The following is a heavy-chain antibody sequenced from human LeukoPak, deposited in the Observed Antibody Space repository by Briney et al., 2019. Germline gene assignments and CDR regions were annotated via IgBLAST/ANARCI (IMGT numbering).Heavy chain of an antibody. D-gene: IGHD2-21*01. V-gene: IGHV1-2*06. J-gene: IGHJ5*02. CDR2: INSNSGGT. Sequence: ASVKVSCKASGYTFTGYYMHWVRQAPGQGLEWMGRINSNSGGTNYAQKFQGRVTMTRDTSISTAYMELSRLRSDDTAVYYCARGPFGNCGGGPCHFRDIDNWYDPWGQGTLVTVSS. CDR3: ARGPFGNCGGGPCHFRDIDNWYDP. CDR1: GYTFTGYY.